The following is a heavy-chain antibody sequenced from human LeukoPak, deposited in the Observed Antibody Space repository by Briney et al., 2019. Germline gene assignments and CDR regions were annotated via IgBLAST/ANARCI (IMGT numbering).Heavy chain of an antibody. Sequence: SETLSLTCTVSGGSITSRYWSWIRQPPGKGLEWIGHVYYTGSTNYNPSLKSRVTISVDTSKSHFSLKLSSVTAADTAVYYWARGEDPIRLFDYWGQGTLVTVS. D-gene: IGHD5-18*01. CDR3: ARGEDPIRLFDY. CDR1: GGSITSRY. J-gene: IGHJ4*02. V-gene: IGHV4-59*11. CDR2: VYYTGST.